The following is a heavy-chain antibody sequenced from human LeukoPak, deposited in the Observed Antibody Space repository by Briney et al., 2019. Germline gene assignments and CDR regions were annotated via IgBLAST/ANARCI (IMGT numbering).Heavy chain of an antibody. D-gene: IGHD1-26*01. CDR3: ARDGVGATPFDY. CDR2: ISSSSSYI. V-gene: IGHV3-21*01. Sequence: GGSLRLSCVASGFTFSSYSMNWVRQAPGKGLEWVSSISSSSSYIYYADSVKGRFTISRDNAKNSLYLQMNSLRAEDTAVYYCARDGVGATPFDYWGQGTLVTVSS. J-gene: IGHJ4*02. CDR1: GFTFSSYS.